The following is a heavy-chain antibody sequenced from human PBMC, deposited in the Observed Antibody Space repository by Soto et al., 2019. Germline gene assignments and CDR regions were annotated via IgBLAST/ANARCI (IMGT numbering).Heavy chain of an antibody. CDR1: GFTFSSYA. J-gene: IGHJ3*02. Sequence: GSLRLSCAASGFTFSSYAMSWVRQAPGKGLEWVSVISGSDGSTHHADSVKGRFTISRDNSKNTLYLQMNSLRAEDTAVYYCAKGGVVVAATSLLIWGQGTMVTVSS. D-gene: IGHD2-15*01. V-gene: IGHV3-23*01. CDR3: AKGGVVVAATSLLI. CDR2: ISGSDGST.